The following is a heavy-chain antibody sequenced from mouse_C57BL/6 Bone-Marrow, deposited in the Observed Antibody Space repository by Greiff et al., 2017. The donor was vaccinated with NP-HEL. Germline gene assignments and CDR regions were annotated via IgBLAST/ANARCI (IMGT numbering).Heavy chain of an antibody. CDR2: IDPSDSYT. D-gene: IGHD1-1*01. CDR3: AREFYGSRGYFDY. V-gene: IGHV1-69*01. J-gene: IGHJ2*01. CDR1: GYTFTSYW. Sequence: VKLQQPGAELVMPGASVKLSCKASGYTFTSYWMHWVKQRPGQGLEWIGEIDPSDSYTNYNQKFKGKSTLTVDKSSSTAYMQLSSLTSEDSAVYYCAREFYGSRGYFDYWGQGTTLTVSS.